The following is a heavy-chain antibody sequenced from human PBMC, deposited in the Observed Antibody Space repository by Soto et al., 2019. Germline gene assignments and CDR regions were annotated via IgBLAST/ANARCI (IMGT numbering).Heavy chain of an antibody. V-gene: IGHV4-59*01. D-gene: IGHD1-26*01. CDR3: ARTRWHGATPDFFDY. Sequence: PSETLSLPCTVSGGSISSYYWSWIRQPPGKGLEWIGYIYYSGSTNYNPSLKSRVTISVDTSKNQFSLKLSSVTAADTAVYYCARTRWHGATPDFFDYWGQGTLVTVSS. J-gene: IGHJ4*02. CDR1: GGSISSYY. CDR2: IYYSGST.